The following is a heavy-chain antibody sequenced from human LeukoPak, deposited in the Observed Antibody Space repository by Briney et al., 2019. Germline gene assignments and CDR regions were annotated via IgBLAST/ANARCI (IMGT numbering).Heavy chain of an antibody. D-gene: IGHD3-9*01. Sequence: SETLSLTCAVYGGSFSGYYLTWIRQPPGKGLEWIGEINHSGGTNYNPSLKSRVTISVDTSKNLFSLKLNSVTAADTAVYYCARSEGWLRPYYFDYWGQGTLVTVSS. CDR3: ARSEGWLRPYYFDY. CDR2: INHSGGT. CDR1: GGSFSGYY. V-gene: IGHV4-34*01. J-gene: IGHJ4*02.